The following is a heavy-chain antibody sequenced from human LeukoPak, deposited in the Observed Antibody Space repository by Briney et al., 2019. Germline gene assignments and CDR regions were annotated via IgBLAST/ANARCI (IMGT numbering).Heavy chain of an antibody. D-gene: IGHD4-17*01. CDR2: ISSSSSYI. CDR3: ARDSDYGVYNWFDP. V-gene: IGHV3-21*01. CDR1: GFTFSSYS. Sequence: GGSLRLSCAASGFTFSSYSMNWVRQAPGKGLEWISSISSSSSYIYYADSVKGRFTISRDNAKNSLYLQMNSLRAEDTAVYYCARDSDYGVYNWFDPWGQGTLVTVSS. J-gene: IGHJ5*02.